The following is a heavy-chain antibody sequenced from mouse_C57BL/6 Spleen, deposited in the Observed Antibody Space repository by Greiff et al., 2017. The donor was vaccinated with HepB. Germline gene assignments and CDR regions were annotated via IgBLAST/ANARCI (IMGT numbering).Heavy chain of an antibody. CDR3: AREDYYGSSPYWYFDV. V-gene: IGHV1-82*01. CDR2: IYPGDGDT. D-gene: IGHD1-1*01. CDR1: GYAFSSSW. Sequence: VKLVESGPELVKPGASVKISCKASGYAFSSSWMNWVKQRPGKGLEWIGRIYPGDGDTNYNGKFKGKATLTADKSSSTAYMQLSSLTSEDSAVYFCAREDYYGSSPYWYFDVWGTGTTVTVSS. J-gene: IGHJ1*03.